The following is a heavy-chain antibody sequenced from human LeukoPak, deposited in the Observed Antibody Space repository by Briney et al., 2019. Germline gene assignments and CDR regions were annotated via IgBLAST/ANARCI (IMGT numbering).Heavy chain of an antibody. Sequence: PGGSLRLSCAASGFTLSNYEMNWVRQAPGKGLEWVSYINRGSTDIQYADSVKGRFTISRDNAKNSLYLQMNSLRAEDAAVYYCARAVSPTDCNNVRCYFCDNWGQGTLVTVSS. D-gene: IGHD2-8*01. CDR1: GFTLSNYE. CDR2: INRGSTDI. J-gene: IGHJ4*02. V-gene: IGHV3-48*03. CDR3: ARAVSPTDCNNVRCYFCDN.